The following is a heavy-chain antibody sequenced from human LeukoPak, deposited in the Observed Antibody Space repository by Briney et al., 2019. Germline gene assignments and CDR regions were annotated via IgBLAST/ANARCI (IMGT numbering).Heavy chain of an antibody. CDR1: GFTVSSNY. CDR2: IYSGGNT. Sequence: PGGSLRLSCAASGFTVSSNYMSWVRQAPGKGLEWVSVIYSGGNTYYADSVEGRFTMSRDNSKNTLYLQMNSLRAEDTAMYYCARDRLTNDAFDIWGQGTMVTVSS. J-gene: IGHJ3*02. CDR3: ARDRLTNDAFDI. D-gene: IGHD2-8*01. V-gene: IGHV3-66*01.